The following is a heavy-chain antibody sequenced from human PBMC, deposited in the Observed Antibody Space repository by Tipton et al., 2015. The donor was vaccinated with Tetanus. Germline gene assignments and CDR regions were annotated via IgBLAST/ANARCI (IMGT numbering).Heavy chain of an antibody. CDR1: GGSISSSNW. V-gene: IGHV4-4*02. CDR2: IYHSGST. Sequence: SLRLSCAVSGGSISSSNWWSWVRQPPGKGLEWIGEIYHSGSTNYNPSLKSRVTISVDKSKNQFSLKLSSVTAADTAVYYCARDQDYGDYGTDAFDIWGQGTMVTVSS. D-gene: IGHD4-17*01. J-gene: IGHJ3*02. CDR3: ARDQDYGDYGTDAFDI.